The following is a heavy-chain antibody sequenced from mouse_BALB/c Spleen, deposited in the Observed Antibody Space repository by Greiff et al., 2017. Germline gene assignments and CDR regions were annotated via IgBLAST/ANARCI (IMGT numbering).Heavy chain of an antibody. CDR3: ASYDYSGGFAY. CDR1: GYSITSDYA. V-gene: IGHV3-2*02. D-gene: IGHD2-4*01. J-gene: IGHJ3*01. CDR2: ISYSGST. Sequence: DVKLQESGPGLVKPSQSLSLTCTVTGYSITSDYAWNWIRQFPGNKLEWMGYISYSGSTSYNPSLKSRISITRDTSKNQFFLQLNSVTTEDTATYYCASYDYSGGFAYWGQGTLVTVSA.